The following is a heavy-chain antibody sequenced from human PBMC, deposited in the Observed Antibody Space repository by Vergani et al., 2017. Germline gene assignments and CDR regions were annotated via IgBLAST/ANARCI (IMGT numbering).Heavy chain of an antibody. D-gene: IGHD3-10*01. CDR2: IYYSGST. CDR1: GGSVSSGSYY. J-gene: IGHJ3*02. Sequence: QVQLQESGPGLVKPSETLSLTCTVSGGSVSSGSYYWSWIRQPPGKGLEWIGYIYYSGSTNYNPSLKSRVTISVDTSKNQFSLKLSSVTAADTAVYYCAREKLLWFGESAAFDIWGQGTMVTVSS. V-gene: IGHV4-61*01. CDR3: AREKLLWFGESAAFDI.